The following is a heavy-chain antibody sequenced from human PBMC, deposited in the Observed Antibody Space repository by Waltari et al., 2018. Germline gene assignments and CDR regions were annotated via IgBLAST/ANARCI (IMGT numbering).Heavy chain of an antibody. Sequence: QVQLQESGPGLVKPSETLSLTCTVSGGSISSYYWSWIRQPPGKGLEWIGYIYYSGSTNYNPSLKSRVTISVDTSKNQFSLKLSSVTAADTAVYYCARDMGYGDPDAFDIWGQGTMVTVSS. CDR2: IYYSGST. J-gene: IGHJ3*02. V-gene: IGHV4-59*01. CDR3: ARDMGYGDPDAFDI. CDR1: GGSISSYY. D-gene: IGHD4-17*01.